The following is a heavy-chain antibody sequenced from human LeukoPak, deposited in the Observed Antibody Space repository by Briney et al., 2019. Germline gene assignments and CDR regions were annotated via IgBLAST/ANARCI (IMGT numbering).Heavy chain of an antibody. V-gene: IGHV3-23*01. J-gene: IGHJ6*03. CDR2: ISGSGSST. CDR1: GLTFSTYA. Sequence: GGSLRLSCVASGLTFSTYAMSWVRQAPGKGLHWVSTISGSGSSTYYSDSVKGRFTISRDNSKSTLYLQMNSLRADDTAVYYCAKEGQQVFYYYMDVWGKGTTVTVSS. CDR3: AKEGQQVFYYYMDV. D-gene: IGHD6-13*01.